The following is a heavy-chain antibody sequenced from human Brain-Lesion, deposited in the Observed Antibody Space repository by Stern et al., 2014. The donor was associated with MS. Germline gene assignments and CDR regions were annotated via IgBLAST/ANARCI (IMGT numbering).Heavy chain of an antibody. D-gene: IGHD3-22*01. CDR3: ATYYYDSTGYNDF. J-gene: IGHJ4*02. CDR1: GYTFTGYY. Sequence: VQLVQSGAEVKKPGASVKVSCKASGYTFTGYYMHWVRQAPGQGLEWMGWINPKSGSTNYVQKFQGWVTMTRDTSINTAYMELSRLRSDDTAVYYCATYYYDSTGYNDFWGQGTLVTVSS. V-gene: IGHV1-2*04. CDR2: INPKSGST.